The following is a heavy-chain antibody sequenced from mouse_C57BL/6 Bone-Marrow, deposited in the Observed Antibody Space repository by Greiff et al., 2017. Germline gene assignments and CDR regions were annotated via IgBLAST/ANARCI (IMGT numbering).Heavy chain of an antibody. CDR2: ISDGGSYT. D-gene: IGHD1-1*01. CDR1: GFTFSSYA. V-gene: IGHV5-4*01. CDR3: AREDYGSSSFAY. Sequence: DVKLVESGGGLVKPGGSLQLSCAASGFTFSSYAMSWVRQTPEKRLEWVATISDGGSYTYYPDNAKNNLYLQMSHLKSEDTAMYYCAREDYGSSSFAYWGKGTLVTVSA. J-gene: IGHJ3*01.